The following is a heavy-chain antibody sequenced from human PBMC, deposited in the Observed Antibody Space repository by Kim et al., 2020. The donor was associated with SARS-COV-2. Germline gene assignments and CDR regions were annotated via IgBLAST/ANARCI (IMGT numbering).Heavy chain of an antibody. V-gene: IGHV4-39*01. CDR1: GGSISSSSYY. Sequence: SETLSLTCTVSGGSISSSSYYWGWIRQPPGKGLEWIGSIYYSGSTYYNPSLKSRVTISVDTSKNQFSLKLSSVTAADTAVYYCARHPRHRIAAGTKFDYWGQGTLVTVSS. CDR2: IYYSGST. J-gene: IGHJ4*02. D-gene: IGHD6-13*01. CDR3: ARHPRHRIAAGTKFDY.